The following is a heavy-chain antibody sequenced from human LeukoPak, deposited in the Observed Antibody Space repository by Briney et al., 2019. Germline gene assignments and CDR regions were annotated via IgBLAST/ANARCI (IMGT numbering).Heavy chain of an antibody. CDR3: ARASYSYDINGWVPFDY. D-gene: IGHD3-22*01. CDR1: GGSISSSSYY. J-gene: IGHJ4*02. Sequence: SETLSLTCTVSGGSISSSSYYWGWIRQPPGKGLEWIGSIYYSGSTCYNPSLKSRVTISGDTSKNQFSLRLSSVTAADTAVYYCARASYSYDINGWVPFDYWGQGTLVTVSS. V-gene: IGHV4-39*07. CDR2: IYYSGST.